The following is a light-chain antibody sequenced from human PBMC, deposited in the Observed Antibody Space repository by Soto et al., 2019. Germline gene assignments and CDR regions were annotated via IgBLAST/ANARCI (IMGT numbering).Light chain of an antibody. J-gene: IGKJ4*01. CDR3: QQSNNWPPLT. V-gene: IGKV3-15*01. Sequence: EIVMTQSPATLSVSPGERATLSCGASQSVSNNLAWYQQKPGQAPRLLIYGASTRATGIPARFSGSGSGTEFTLTISSLQSEDFAVYYCQQSNNWPPLTFGGGTKVEIK. CDR2: GAS. CDR1: QSVSNN.